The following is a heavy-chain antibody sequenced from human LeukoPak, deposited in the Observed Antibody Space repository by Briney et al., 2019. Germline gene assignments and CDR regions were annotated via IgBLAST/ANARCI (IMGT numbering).Heavy chain of an antibody. CDR3: ARDTAMERFFDY. J-gene: IGHJ4*02. CDR2: ILYDGSNK. D-gene: IGHD5-18*01. Sequence: GRSLRLACAASGFTFSSYSMNWVRQAPGKGLEWVAVILYDGSNKYYADSVKGRFTISRDNSKNTLYLQMNSLRAEDTAVYYCARDTAMERFFDYWGQGTLVTVSS. V-gene: IGHV3-30*03. CDR1: GFTFSSYS.